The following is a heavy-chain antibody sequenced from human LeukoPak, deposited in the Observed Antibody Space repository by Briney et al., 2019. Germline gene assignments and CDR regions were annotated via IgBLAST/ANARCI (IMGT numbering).Heavy chain of an antibody. Sequence: GGSLRLSCAASGFTFSSYWMSWVRQAPGKGLEWVANIKQDGSEKYYVDSVKGRFTISRDNAKNPLYLQMNSLRAEDTAVYYCARMRSHISWGPGSRGYYFDYWGQGTLVTVSS. CDR1: GFTFSSYW. D-gene: IGHD3-10*01. J-gene: IGHJ4*02. CDR2: IKQDGSEK. V-gene: IGHV3-7*03. CDR3: ARMRSHISWGPGSRGYYFDY.